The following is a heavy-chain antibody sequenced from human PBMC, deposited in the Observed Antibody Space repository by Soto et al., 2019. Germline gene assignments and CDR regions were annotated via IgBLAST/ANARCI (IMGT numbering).Heavy chain of an antibody. V-gene: IGHV1-69*12. CDR3: ARGMVRFLDSLGVDV. CDR2: IIPIFGTA. D-gene: IGHD3-3*01. CDR1: GGTFSNYA. J-gene: IGHJ6*02. Sequence: QVQLVQSGAEVKKPGSSVKVSCKASGGTFSNYAMSWVRQAPGQGLEWMGGIIPIFGTANSAQKFQGRVTISAHESTSTAHTEMSSLRPDDTAVYSCARGMVRFLDSLGVDVWGQGTTVTVSS.